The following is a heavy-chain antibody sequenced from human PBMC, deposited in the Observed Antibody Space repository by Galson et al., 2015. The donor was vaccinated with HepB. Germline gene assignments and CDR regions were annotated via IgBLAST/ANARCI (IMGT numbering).Heavy chain of an antibody. CDR1: GFSLSTSGVG. Sequence: PALVKPTQTLTLTCTFSGFSLSTSGVGVGWIRQPPGKALEWLALIYWDDDKRYSPSLKSRLTITKDTSKNQVVLTMTNMDPVDTATYYCAHSGSSGYDFWSGYPWAFDIWGQGTMVTVSS. V-gene: IGHV2-5*02. CDR3: AHSGSSGYDFWSGYPWAFDI. J-gene: IGHJ3*02. CDR2: IYWDDDK. D-gene: IGHD3-3*01.